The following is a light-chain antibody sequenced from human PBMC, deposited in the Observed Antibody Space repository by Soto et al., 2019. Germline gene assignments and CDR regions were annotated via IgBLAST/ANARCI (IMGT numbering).Light chain of an antibody. CDR1: QSVSSSY. CDR3: QQYFNSLII. J-gene: IGKJ3*01. Sequence: ESVLTQSPGTLSLSPGERATLSCRSSQSVSSSYLAWYQQKPGQAPRLLIYAASSRATGIPDRFSGSGSGTDFTLTISRLEPEDFAVYYCQQYFNSLIIFGPGTKVDIK. CDR2: AAS. V-gene: IGKV3-20*01.